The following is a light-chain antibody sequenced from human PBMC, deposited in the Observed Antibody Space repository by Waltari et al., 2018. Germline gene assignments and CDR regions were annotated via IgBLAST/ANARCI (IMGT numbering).Light chain of an antibody. V-gene: IGLV3-1*01. CDR2: QDN. Sequence: SYALTQPPSVSVSPGQTASITCSGDKLGEKYACWYQQKPGQSPVLVIYQDNKRPPGSPGGFSGSNSGHTATLTISGTQAMDEADYYCQAWDNSLVVFGTGTAVTVL. CDR1: KLGEKY. CDR3: QAWDNSLVV. J-gene: IGLJ1*01.